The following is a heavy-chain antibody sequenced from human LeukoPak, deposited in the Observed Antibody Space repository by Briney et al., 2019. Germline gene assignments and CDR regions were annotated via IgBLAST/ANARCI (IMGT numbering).Heavy chain of an antibody. D-gene: IGHD6-19*01. CDR3: ARIRYSSGWSFDD. Sequence: GGSLRLSCAASGFTFSSYGMHWVRQAPGKGLEWISYISRSGSVIYDADSVKGRFTISRDNAKNSLYLQMNSLRAEDTAVYYCARIRYSSGWSFDDWGQGTLVTVSS. CDR1: GFTFSSYG. CDR2: ISRSGSVI. J-gene: IGHJ4*02. V-gene: IGHV3-48*04.